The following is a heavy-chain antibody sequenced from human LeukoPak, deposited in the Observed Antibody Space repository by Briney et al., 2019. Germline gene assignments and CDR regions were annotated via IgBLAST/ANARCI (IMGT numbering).Heavy chain of an antibody. Sequence: GASVKVSCKASGYTFTGYYIHWVRQAPGQGLEWMGWINPNSGATNYAQKFQGRVTMTTDTSTSTAYMELRSLRSDDTAVYYCAREERRWLRKLYYMDVWGKGTTVTISS. J-gene: IGHJ6*03. V-gene: IGHV1-2*02. D-gene: IGHD5-24*01. CDR1: GYTFTGYY. CDR3: AREERRWLRKLYYMDV. CDR2: INPNSGAT.